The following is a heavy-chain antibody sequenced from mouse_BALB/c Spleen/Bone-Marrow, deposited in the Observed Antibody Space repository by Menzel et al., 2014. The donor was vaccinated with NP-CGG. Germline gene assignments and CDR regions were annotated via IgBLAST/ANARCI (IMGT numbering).Heavy chain of an antibody. Sequence: QVQLQQPGAELVKPGASVKMSCKASAYTFTSYWMHWVKQRPGQGLEWIGVIDPSDSYTSYNQKFKGKATLTVDTSSSTAYMQLSSLTSEDSAVYYCTIYYRSFAYWGQGTLVTVSA. J-gene: IGHJ3*01. CDR2: IDPSDSYT. V-gene: IGHV1S127*01. CDR1: AYTFTSYW. D-gene: IGHD2-14*01. CDR3: TIYYRSFAY.